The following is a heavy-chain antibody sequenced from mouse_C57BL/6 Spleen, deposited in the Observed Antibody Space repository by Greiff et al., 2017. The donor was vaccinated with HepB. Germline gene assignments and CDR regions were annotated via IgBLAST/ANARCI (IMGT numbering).Heavy chain of an antibody. CDR3: AREDIYYNYGGFAY. J-gene: IGHJ3*01. Sequence: QVQLQQPGAELVKPGASVKMSCKASGYTFTSYWITWVKQRPGQGLEWIGDIYPGSGSTNYNEKFKSKATLTVDTSSSTAYMQLSSLTSEDSAVYYCAREDIYYNYGGFAYWGQGTLVTVSA. CDR1: GYTFTSYW. V-gene: IGHV1-55*01. D-gene: IGHD2-4*01. CDR2: IYPGSGST.